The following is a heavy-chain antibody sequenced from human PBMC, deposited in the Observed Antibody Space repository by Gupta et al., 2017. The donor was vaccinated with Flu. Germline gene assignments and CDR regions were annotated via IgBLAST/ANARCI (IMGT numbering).Heavy chain of an antibody. CDR2: NYDGGNT. CDR1: GAPINSGTQY. J-gene: IGHJ4*02. CDR3: WRAPHF. Sequence: QRHLQESGAGLVTPSGTLSLTCSVSGAPINSGTQYWGWIRLSPGKGLEWIGSNYDGGNTYYNPSLESRVSISVDMSKNQFSLSLISVTAADTAVYYCWRAPHFWGQGTLVTVSS. V-gene: IGHV4-39*01.